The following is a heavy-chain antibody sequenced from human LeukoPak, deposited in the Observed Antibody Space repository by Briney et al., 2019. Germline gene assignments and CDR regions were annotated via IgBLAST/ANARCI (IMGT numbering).Heavy chain of an antibody. D-gene: IGHD1-1*01. J-gene: IGHJ6*03. Sequence: PSETLSLTCTVSGGSISGSYWSWIRQPAGKGLEWIGRIYTTGSTNYNPSLKSRVTISVDKSKNQFSLKMSSVTAADTAVYYCARGPAQLEDYYMDVWGKGTTVTVSS. CDR1: GGSISGSY. V-gene: IGHV4-4*07. CDR2: IYTTGST. CDR3: ARGPAQLEDYYMDV.